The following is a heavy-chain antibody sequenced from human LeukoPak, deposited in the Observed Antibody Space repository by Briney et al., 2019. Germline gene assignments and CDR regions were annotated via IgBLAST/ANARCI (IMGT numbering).Heavy chain of an antibody. Sequence: SETLSLTCTVSGGSISSGGYYWSWIRQPPGKGLEWIGYIYHSGSTFYNPSLKSRVTISVDTSKNQFSLKLSSVTAADTAVYYCASVPAAYYYYYMDVWGKGTTVTVSS. CDR3: ASVPAAYYYYYMDV. CDR2: IYHSGST. CDR1: GGSISSGGYY. J-gene: IGHJ6*03. V-gene: IGHV4-30-2*01. D-gene: IGHD2-2*01.